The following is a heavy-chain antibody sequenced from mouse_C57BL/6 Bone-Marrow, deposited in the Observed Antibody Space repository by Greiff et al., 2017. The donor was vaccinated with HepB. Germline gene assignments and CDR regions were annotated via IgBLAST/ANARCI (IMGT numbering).Heavy chain of an antibody. J-gene: IGHJ3*01. Sequence: HLVESGPELVKPGASVKISCKASGYSFTDYNMNWVKQSNGKSLEWIGVINPNYGTTSYNQKCKGKATLTVDQSSSTAYMQLNSLTSEDSAVYYCARLRYYGSSYVGFAYWGQGTLVTVSA. CDR1: GYSFTDYN. D-gene: IGHD1-1*01. V-gene: IGHV1-39*01. CDR3: ARLRYYGSSYVGFAY. CDR2: INPNYGTT.